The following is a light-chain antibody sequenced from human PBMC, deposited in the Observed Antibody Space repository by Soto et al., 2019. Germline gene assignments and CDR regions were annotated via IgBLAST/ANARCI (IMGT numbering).Light chain of an antibody. Sequence: QSVLTQPPSASGTPGQRVTISGSGISSNIGGNAVNWYQQLPGTTPKLLIYSNNQRPSGVPDRFSGAKSGTSASLAISGLQSEDDADYYCAAWDDSLSGYVFGTGTQLTVL. CDR2: SNN. CDR3: AAWDDSLSGYV. CDR1: SSNIGGNA. J-gene: IGLJ1*01. V-gene: IGLV1-44*01.